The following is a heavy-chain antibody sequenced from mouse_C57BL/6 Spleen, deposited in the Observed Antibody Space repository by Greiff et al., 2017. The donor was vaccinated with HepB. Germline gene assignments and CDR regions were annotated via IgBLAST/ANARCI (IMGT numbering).Heavy chain of an antibody. Sequence: QVQLQQPGAELVRPGASVKMSCKASGYTFPSYGITWVKQRPGQGLAWIGDIYPGRGSTNYNEKLKSKATLTVDTSSSTAYMHLSSLTSEDSAVYYCARRTPYGNYAYWGQGTTLTVSS. CDR1: GYTFPSYG. CDR2: IYPGRGST. CDR3: ARRTPYGNYAY. J-gene: IGHJ2*01. V-gene: IGHV1-55*01. D-gene: IGHD2-1*01.